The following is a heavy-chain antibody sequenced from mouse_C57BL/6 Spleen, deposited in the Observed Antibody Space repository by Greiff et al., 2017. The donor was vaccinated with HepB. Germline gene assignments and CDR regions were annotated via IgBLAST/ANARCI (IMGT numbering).Heavy chain of an antibody. V-gene: IGHV3-5*01. D-gene: IGHD1-1*01. CDR3: AREEIYYYGSSGY. CDR2: ISYSGTI. J-gene: IGHJ2*01. CDR1: GISITPGNSR. Sequence: DVHLVESGPGLVKPSQTVFLTCTVTGISITPGNSRWSWIRQFPGNKLEWIGYISYSGTITYNPSLTSRTTITRDTPKNQFFLEMNSLTAEDTATYYGAREEIYYYGSSGYWGQGTTLTVSS.